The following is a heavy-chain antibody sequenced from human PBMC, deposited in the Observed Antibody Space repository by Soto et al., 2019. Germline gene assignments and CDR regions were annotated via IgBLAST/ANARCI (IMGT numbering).Heavy chain of an antibody. CDR3: AREYCSGGSCYLVLREHAFAI. J-gene: IGHJ3*02. Sequence: QVQLVQSGAEVKKPGSSVKVSCKASGGTFSSYTISWVRQAPGQGLEWMGRIIPILGIANYAQKFQGRVTITEDKSTSTAYMELSSLRSEDTAVYYCAREYCSGGSCYLVLREHAFAIWGQGTMVTVSS. V-gene: IGHV1-69*08. D-gene: IGHD2-15*01. CDR2: IIPILGIA. CDR1: GGTFSSYT.